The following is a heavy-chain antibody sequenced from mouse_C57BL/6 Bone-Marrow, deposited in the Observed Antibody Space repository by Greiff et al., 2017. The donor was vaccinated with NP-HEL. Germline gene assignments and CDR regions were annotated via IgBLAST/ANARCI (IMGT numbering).Heavy chain of an antibody. V-gene: IGHV3-8*01. CDR2: ISYSGST. J-gene: IGHJ4*01. CDR1: GYSITSDY. CDR3: ARWWDGGDYYAMGG. D-gene: IGHD4-1*01. Sequence: DVKLQESGPGLAKPSQTLSLTCSVTGYSITSDYWNWIRKFPGNKLEYMGYISYSGSTYYNPSLKCRLCITRDTSKNQYYLQLNSVTTEDTATDYCARWWDGGDYYAMGGWGPRTTVTFAS.